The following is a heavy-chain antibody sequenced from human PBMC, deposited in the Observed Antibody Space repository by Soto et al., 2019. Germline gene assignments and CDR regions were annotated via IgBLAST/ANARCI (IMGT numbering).Heavy chain of an antibody. Sequence: EVQLLESRGGLVQPGGSLRLSCAASGFTFSSYAMSWVRQAPGKGLEWVSAISGSGGSTYYADSVKGRFTISRDNYKNTLYLQMNSLRAEDTAVYYCAKAPRITMITDYWGQGTLVTVSS. D-gene: IGHD3-22*01. CDR2: ISGSGGST. CDR1: GFTFSSYA. V-gene: IGHV3-23*01. CDR3: AKAPRITMITDY. J-gene: IGHJ4*02.